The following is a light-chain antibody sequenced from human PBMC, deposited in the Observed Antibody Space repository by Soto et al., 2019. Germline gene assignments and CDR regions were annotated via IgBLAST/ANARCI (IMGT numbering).Light chain of an antibody. J-gene: IGLJ2*01. Sequence: QSALTQPASVSGSPGQSITISCTGASSDVGSYNLVSWYQQRPDTAPKLIIYEATKRPSGVSNRFSGSKSGNTASLTFSGLQAEDEADYYCCSSAPNQGLFGGGTKLTVL. CDR3: CSSAPNQGL. CDR1: SSDVGSYNL. CDR2: EAT. V-gene: IGLV2-23*01.